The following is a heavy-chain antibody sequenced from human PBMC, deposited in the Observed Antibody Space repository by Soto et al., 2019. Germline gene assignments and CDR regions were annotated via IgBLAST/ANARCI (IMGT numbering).Heavy chain of an antibody. Sequence: ASVKVSCKASGYTFTSYDINWVRQATGQGLEWMGWMSPNSGNTGYAQKFQGRVTMTRNTSISTAYMELSSLRSEDTAVYYCARGPPGHANYYDSIGPPDDYWGQGTLVTVSS. J-gene: IGHJ4*02. CDR2: MSPNSGNT. CDR1: GYTFTSYD. D-gene: IGHD3-22*01. V-gene: IGHV1-8*01. CDR3: ARGPPGHANYYDSIGPPDDY.